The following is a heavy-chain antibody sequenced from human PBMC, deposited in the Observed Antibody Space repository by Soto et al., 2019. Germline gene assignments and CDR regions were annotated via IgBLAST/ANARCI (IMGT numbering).Heavy chain of an antibody. CDR3: ARQASYWHGGGGWLDP. Sequence: VQLVESGGGLVQPGGSLRLSCAASGLTFSAYDMHWVRQATGKGLEWVAAIGTQHDAYYPDSVKGRFTISRENANNALYLKMNSLRGGDPALYNCARQASYWHGGGGWLDPWGQGTLVTVSS. CDR1: GLTFSAYD. D-gene: IGHD2-8*02. V-gene: IGHV3-13*01. CDR2: IGTQHDA. J-gene: IGHJ5*02.